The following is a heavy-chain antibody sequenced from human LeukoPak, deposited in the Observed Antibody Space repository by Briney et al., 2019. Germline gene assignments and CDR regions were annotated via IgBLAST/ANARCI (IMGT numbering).Heavy chain of an antibody. CDR3: ARDGSRSYYFDS. V-gene: IGHV3-48*03. Sequence: GGSLRLSCAASGFTFSSYEMNWVRQAPGKGLEWVSYISSSGSTINYADSVKGRFTTSRDNAKNSLSLQTNSLRAEDTAVYYCARDGSRSYYFDSWGQGTLVTVSS. D-gene: IGHD3-10*01. CDR2: ISSSGSTI. J-gene: IGHJ4*02. CDR1: GFTFSSYE.